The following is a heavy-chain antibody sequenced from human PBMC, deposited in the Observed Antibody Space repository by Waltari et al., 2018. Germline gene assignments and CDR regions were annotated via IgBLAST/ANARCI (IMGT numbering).Heavy chain of an antibody. D-gene: IGHD3-3*01. CDR3: ARDFWDLSNWHYYYYYGMDV. CDR1: GFTFSSYA. J-gene: IGHJ6*02. CDR2: ISYDGSNK. Sequence: QVQLVESGGGVVQPGRSLRLSCAASGFTFSSYAMHWVRQAPGKGLEWVAVISYDGSNKYYADAVKGRFTISRDNSKNTLYLQMNSLRAEDTAVYYCARDFWDLSNWHYYYYYGMDVWGQGTTVTVSS. V-gene: IGHV3-30-3*01.